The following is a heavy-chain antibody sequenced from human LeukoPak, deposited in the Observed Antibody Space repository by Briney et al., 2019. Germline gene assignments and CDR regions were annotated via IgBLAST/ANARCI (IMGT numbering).Heavy chain of an antibody. CDR3: ARRHSYCTSSSCYLYFDN. CDR1: GYSFATYW. Sequence: GESLKISCNGSGYSFATYWIGWVRQMPGKGLEWMGDIYPQDSDTKYSPSFQGQVTISADTSLNTAYLHWSSLQASDTAIYFCARRHSYCTSSSCYLYFDNWGQRALVTVSS. D-gene: IGHD2-2*01. J-gene: IGHJ4*02. CDR2: IYPQDSDT. V-gene: IGHV5-51*01.